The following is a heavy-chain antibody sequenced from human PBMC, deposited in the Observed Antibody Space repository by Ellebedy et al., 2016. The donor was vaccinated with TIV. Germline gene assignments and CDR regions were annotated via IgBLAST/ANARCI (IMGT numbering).Heavy chain of an antibody. CDR1: GGSFSGYY. D-gene: IGHD1/OR15-1a*01. CDR3: ARILGKQGY. Sequence: MPSETLSLTCAVYGGSFSGYYWSWIRQPPGKGLEWIGEINHSGSTNYNPSLKSRVTISVDTSKNQFSLKLSSVTAADTAVYYCARILGKQGYWGQGTLVTVSS. J-gene: IGHJ4*02. CDR2: INHSGST. V-gene: IGHV4-34*01.